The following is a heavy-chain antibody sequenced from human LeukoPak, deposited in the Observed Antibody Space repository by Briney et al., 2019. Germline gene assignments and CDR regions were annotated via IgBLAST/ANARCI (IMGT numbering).Heavy chain of an antibody. J-gene: IGHJ4*02. CDR3: AKYGEYGTGSYYRGCFDY. V-gene: IGHV1-2*02. CDR2: IHPRSGET. Sequence: GASVKVSCKASGYSFTAFYIHWVRQAPGQGLEWMGWIHPRSGETNYAYKFRGRVTMTRDTSISTTYMDLGSLGSDDTAVYYCAKYGEYGTGSYYRGCFDYWGQGTLVTVSS. CDR1: GYSFTAFY. D-gene: IGHD3-10*01.